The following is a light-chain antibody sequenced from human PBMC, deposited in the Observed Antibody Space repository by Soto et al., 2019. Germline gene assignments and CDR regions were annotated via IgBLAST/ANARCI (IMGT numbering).Light chain of an antibody. CDR3: SSYTSSNTFYV. J-gene: IGLJ1*01. CDR1: SSDVGGYYY. V-gene: IGLV2-14*01. Sequence: QSVLTQPASVSGSPGQSITISCTGTSSDVGGYYYVSWNQHHPGKAPKLMIYQVSNRPSGVSNRFSGSKSGNTASLTISGLQAEDEADYYCSSYTSSNTFYVFGTGTKVTVL. CDR2: QVS.